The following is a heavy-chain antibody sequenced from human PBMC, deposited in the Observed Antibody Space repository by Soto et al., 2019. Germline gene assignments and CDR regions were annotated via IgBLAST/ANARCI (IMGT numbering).Heavy chain of an antibody. D-gene: IGHD1-1*01. CDR1: GYSFYNSG. Sequence: QVQLVQSGPELKKPGASVKVSCKTSGYSFYNSGISWVRQAPGQGLEWMGWISVYSGYAHYAQKFQGRVIMTADTFTSTSYMELRGLISYDTAIYYFSKNGTTWFAAWGQGTLVTVSS. CDR2: ISVYSGYA. CDR3: SKNGTTWFAA. V-gene: IGHV1-18*01. J-gene: IGHJ5*02.